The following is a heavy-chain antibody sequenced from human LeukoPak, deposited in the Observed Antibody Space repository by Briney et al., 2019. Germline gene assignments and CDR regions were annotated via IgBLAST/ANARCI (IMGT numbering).Heavy chain of an antibody. V-gene: IGHV4-59*01. Sequence: SETLSLTCTVSGGSLSSYYWSWIRQPPGKGLEWIGYIYYSGSTNYNPSLKSRVTISVDTSKNQFSLKLSSVTAADTAVYYCARDATDYGDYEFDYWGQGTLVTVSS. J-gene: IGHJ4*02. D-gene: IGHD4-17*01. CDR3: ARDATDYGDYEFDY. CDR2: IYYSGST. CDR1: GGSLSSYY.